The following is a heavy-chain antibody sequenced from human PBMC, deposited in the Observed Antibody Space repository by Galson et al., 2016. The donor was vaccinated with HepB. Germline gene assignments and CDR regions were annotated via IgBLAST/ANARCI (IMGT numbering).Heavy chain of an antibody. J-gene: IGHJ6*03. D-gene: IGHD3-3*01. CDR3: TRVYYDFWSGYSRYMAV. CDR1: GFTFGDYA. V-gene: IGHV3-49*03. Sequence: SLRLSCATSGFTFGDYAMSWFRQAPGKGLEWVGFIRSNAYGGTTEYAASVKGRFTISRDDSKSIAYLQMNSLKTEDTAVYYCTRVYYDFWSGYSRYMAVWGKGTTVTVSS. CDR2: IRSNAYGGTT.